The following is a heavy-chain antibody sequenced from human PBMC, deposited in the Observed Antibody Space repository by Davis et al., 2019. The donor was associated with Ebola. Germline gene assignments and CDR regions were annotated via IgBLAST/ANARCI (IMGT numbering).Heavy chain of an antibody. CDR3: AVGSRGYSPGGFYYYAMEV. V-gene: IGHV3-30*03. J-gene: IGHJ6*02. CDR2: ISHDEDTK. Sequence: PGGSLRLSCAASGFSFTTYGMHWVRQAPGKGLQWVAVISHDEDTKYFVESVRGRFTISRDTSNNMLYLQMNSLNIEDTAVYYCAVGSRGYSPGGFYYYAMEVWGQGTTVTVSS. D-gene: IGHD5-18*01. CDR1: GFSFTTYG.